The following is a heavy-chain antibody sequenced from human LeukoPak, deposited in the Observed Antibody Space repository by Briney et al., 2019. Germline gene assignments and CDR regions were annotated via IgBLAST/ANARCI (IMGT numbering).Heavy chain of an antibody. J-gene: IGHJ4*02. Sequence: GESLKISCKGSGYSFTSYWIGWVRQMPGKGLEWMGIIYPADSDTRYSPSFQGQVTISADRSISTAYLQWSSLKASDTAMYYCARALSGSYHYYFDYWGQGTLATVSS. CDR2: IYPADSDT. V-gene: IGHV5-51*01. CDR3: ARALSGSYHYYFDY. CDR1: GYSFTSYW. D-gene: IGHD1-26*01.